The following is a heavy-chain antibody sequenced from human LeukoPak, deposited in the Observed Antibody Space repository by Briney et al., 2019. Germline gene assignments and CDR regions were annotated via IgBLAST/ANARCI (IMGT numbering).Heavy chain of an antibody. CDR1: GGSISSYY. D-gene: IGHD3-22*01. CDR2: IYYSGST. V-gene: IGHV4-59*01. CDR3: ARGAYYYDSRGHAFDI. Sequence: KASETLSLTCTVSGGSISSYYWSWIRQPPGKGLEWIGYIYYSGSTNYNPSLKSRVTISVDTSKNQFSLKLSSVTAADTAVYYCARGAYYYDSRGHAFDIWGQGTMVTVSS. J-gene: IGHJ3*02.